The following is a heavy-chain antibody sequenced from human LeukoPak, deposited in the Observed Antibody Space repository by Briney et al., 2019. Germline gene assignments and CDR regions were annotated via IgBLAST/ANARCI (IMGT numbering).Heavy chain of an antibody. CDR1: GFTFSSYA. CDR2: ISYDGSNK. CDR3: AVVDTEGRAGAFDI. V-gene: IGHV3-30-3*01. J-gene: IGHJ3*02. Sequence: GGSLRLSCAASGFTFSSYAMHWVRHAPGKGLEWVAVISYDGSNKYYADSVKGRFTISRDNSKNTLYLQMNSLRAEDTAVYYCAVVDTEGRAGAFDIWGQGTMVTVSS. D-gene: IGHD5-18*01.